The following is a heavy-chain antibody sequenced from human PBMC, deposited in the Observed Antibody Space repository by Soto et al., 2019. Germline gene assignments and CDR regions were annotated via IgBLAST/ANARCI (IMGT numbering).Heavy chain of an antibody. V-gene: IGHV1-69*01. J-gene: IGHJ6*02. CDR1: GGTFNTYT. D-gene: IGHD1-26*01. Sequence: QVQLVQSGAEVKKPGSSVKVSCKASGGTFNTYTMSWVRQVPGQGLEWMGGIMPLYAKPTYAQTFQGRLTIAADEYTSTVYMELSSLRSEDTALYYCASLNNWSSGDGRIDVWGRGTAVSVSS. CDR2: IMPLYAKP. CDR3: ASLNNWSSGDGRIDV.